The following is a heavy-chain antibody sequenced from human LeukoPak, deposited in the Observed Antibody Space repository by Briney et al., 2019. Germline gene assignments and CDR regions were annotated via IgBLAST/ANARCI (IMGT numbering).Heavy chain of an antibody. CDR1: GGSISSGGYY. Sequence: SQTLSLTCTVSGGSISSGGYYWSWIRQHPGKGLEWIGYIYYSGSTYYNPSLKSRVTISVDTSKNQFSLKLSSVTAADTAVYYCAREGRYFDPGYAFDIWGQGTMVTVSS. CDR3: AREGRYFDPGYAFDI. V-gene: IGHV4-31*03. J-gene: IGHJ3*02. D-gene: IGHD3-9*01. CDR2: IYYSGST.